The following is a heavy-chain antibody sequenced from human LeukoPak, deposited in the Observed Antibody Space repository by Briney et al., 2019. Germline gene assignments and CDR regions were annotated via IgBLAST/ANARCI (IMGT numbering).Heavy chain of an antibody. V-gene: IGHV1-46*01. CDR1: GGTFSSYA. CDR2: INPSGGST. D-gene: IGHD1-1*01. Sequence: ASVKVSCKASGGTFSSYAISWVRQAPGQGLEWMGIINPSGGSTSYAQKFQGRVTMTRDTSTSTVYMELSSLRSEDTAVYYCARDLQTSGDWGQGTLVTVSS. J-gene: IGHJ4*02. CDR3: ARDLQTSGD.